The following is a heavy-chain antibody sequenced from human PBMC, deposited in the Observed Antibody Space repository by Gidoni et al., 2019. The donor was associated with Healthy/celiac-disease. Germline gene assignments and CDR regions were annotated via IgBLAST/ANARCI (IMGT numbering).Heavy chain of an antibody. CDR2: INSDGSST. V-gene: IGHV3-74*01. CDR3: ARVEEAAAGFDY. Sequence: EVQLVESGGGLVQPGGSLRLSCAASGFTFRSYWMHWVRQDPGKGLGWGARINSDGSSTSYADSVKGRFTISRDNAKNTLYLQMNRLRAEDTAVYYCARVEEAAAGFDYWGQGTLVTVSS. J-gene: IGHJ4*02. CDR1: GFTFRSYW. D-gene: IGHD6-13*01.